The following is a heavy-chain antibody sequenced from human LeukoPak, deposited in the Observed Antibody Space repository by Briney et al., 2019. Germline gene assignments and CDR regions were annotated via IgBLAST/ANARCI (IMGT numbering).Heavy chain of an antibody. CDR2: ISAYSGNT. CDR3: ARLDFIFDPNYYYFDY. Sequence: GASVKVSCKASGYTFTSYGISWVRQAPGQGLEWMGWISAYSGNTNYAQKLQGRVTMTTDTSTSTAYMELRSLRSDDTAVYYCARLDFIFDPNYYYFDYWGQGTLVTVSS. CDR1: GYTFTSYG. D-gene: IGHD3-3*02. J-gene: IGHJ4*02. V-gene: IGHV1-18*01.